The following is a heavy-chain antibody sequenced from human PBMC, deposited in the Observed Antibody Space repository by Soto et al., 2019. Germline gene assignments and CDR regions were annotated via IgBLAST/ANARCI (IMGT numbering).Heavy chain of an antibody. CDR3: AKDLGPLRLLNYYFYGLDV. Sequence: GGSLRLSCNASGFTVSSSYMSWVRQAPGMGLEWVAAIESGGSTHYADSVKGRFTISRDNSKNMIYLQLHTLRAEDTAVYYCAKDLGPLRLLNYYFYGLDVWGQGTTVTVSS. CDR1: GFTVSSSY. CDR2: IESGGST. J-gene: IGHJ6*02. D-gene: IGHD2-15*01. V-gene: IGHV3-53*01.